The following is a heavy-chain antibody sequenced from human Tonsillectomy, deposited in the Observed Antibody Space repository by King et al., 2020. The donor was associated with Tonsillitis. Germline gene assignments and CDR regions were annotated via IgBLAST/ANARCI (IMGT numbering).Heavy chain of an antibody. CDR3: ARGTDPANYYDSSGLDFEY. V-gene: IGHV4-59*01. CDR2: LFHRGST. J-gene: IGHJ4*02. CDR1: GTSIGGYY. D-gene: IGHD3-22*01. Sequence: VQLQESGPGLVKPLETLSLTCNVSGTSIGGYYWSWIRQPPGKGLEWIGNLFHRGSTNYNPSLKSRVTMSVDTSRDQFSLKLSSVTAADTAVYFCARGTDPANYYDSSGLDFEYWGQGILVTVSS.